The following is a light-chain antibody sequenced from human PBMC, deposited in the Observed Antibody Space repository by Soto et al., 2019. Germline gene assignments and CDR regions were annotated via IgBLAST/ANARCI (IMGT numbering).Light chain of an antibody. J-gene: IGLJ3*02. Sequence: QSALTQPASVSGSPGQSITISCTATSSDIGSNNYVSWFQQRPGKAPTLIIYEVSNRPSGVSTHFSGSNSGNTASLTISGVMPEEAPKYYCNSYTTITRLYGAGIKLTVL. CDR3: NSYTTITRL. CDR2: EVS. V-gene: IGLV2-14*01. CDR1: SSDIGSNNY.